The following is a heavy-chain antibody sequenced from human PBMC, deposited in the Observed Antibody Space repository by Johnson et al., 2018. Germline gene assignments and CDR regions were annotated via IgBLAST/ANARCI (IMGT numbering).Heavy chain of an antibody. Sequence: VQLVESGGGLVQPGRSLRLSCAASGFTFDGYAMHWVRQAPGRGLEWVSGISWNSGSIGYADSVKGRFTISRDNAKNSLYLQMNRLRPEDTASYYCAKDMGEVAGGYYGRDVWGQGTTVTVSS. V-gene: IGHV3-9*01. CDR3: AKDMGEVAGGYYGRDV. J-gene: IGHJ6*02. CDR1: GFTFDGYA. D-gene: IGHD6-19*01. CDR2: ISWNSGSI.